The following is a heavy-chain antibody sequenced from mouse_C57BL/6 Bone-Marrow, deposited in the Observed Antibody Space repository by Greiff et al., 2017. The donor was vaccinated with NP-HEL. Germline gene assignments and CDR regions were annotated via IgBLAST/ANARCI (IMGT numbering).Heavy chain of an antibody. CDR3: ASIYYDYDGYFDV. Sequence: EVKLMESGGGLVQPGGSLKLSCAASGFTFSDYYMYWVRQTPEKRLEWVAYISNGGGSTYYPDTVKGRFTISRDNAKNTLYLQMSRLKSEDTAMYYCASIYYDYDGYFDVWGTGTTVTVSS. D-gene: IGHD2-4*01. CDR2: ISNGGGST. J-gene: IGHJ1*03. V-gene: IGHV5-12*01. CDR1: GFTFSDYY.